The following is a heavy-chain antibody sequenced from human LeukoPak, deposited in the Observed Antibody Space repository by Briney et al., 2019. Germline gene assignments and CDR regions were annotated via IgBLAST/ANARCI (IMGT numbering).Heavy chain of an antibody. CDR3: ARVPPYNSGYGGFDY. D-gene: IGHD5-18*01. V-gene: IGHV4-59*01. J-gene: IGHJ4*02. CDR1: GVSISSYY. Sequence: SETLSLTCSVSGVSISSYYWSWIRQPPGKRLEWIGYIYYSGSTYYNPSLKSRATISVDTSKNQFSLQLSSVTAADTAVYFCARVPPYNSGYGGFDYWGQGTLVTVSS. CDR2: IYYSGST.